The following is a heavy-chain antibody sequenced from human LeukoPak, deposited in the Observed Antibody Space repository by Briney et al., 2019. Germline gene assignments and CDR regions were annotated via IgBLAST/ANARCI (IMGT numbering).Heavy chain of an antibody. Sequence: GGSLRLSCAASGFTFSGSAMHWVRQASGKGLEWVGRIRSKANSYATAYAASVKGRFTIARDDSKNTAYLQMNSLKTEDTAVYYCTSLSSVQLERHRLELKKYYYYVDVWGKGTTVTVSS. V-gene: IGHV3-73*01. CDR2: IRSKANSYAT. CDR1: GFTFSGSA. J-gene: IGHJ6*03. D-gene: IGHD1-1*01. CDR3: TSLSSVQLERHRLELKKYYYYVDV.